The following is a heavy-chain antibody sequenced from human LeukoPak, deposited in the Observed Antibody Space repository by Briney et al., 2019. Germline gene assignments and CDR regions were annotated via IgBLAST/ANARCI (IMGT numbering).Heavy chain of an antibody. CDR1: GGSISSGGYS. D-gene: IGHD3-22*01. CDR2: IYHSGST. V-gene: IGHV4-30-2*01. J-gene: IGHJ4*02. CDR3: ARGRDPDYYDSSGYFDY. Sequence: SETLSLTCAVSGGSISSGGYSWSWIRQPPGKGLEWIGYIYHSGSTYYNPSLKSRVTISVDRSKNQFSLRLSSVTAADTAVYYCARGRDPDYYDSSGYFDYWGEGPLVTVSS.